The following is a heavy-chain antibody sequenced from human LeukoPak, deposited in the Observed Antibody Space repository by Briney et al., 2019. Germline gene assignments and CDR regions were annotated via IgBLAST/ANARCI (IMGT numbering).Heavy chain of an antibody. CDR1: GFTFSSYG. CDR2: ISYDGSNK. Sequence: GGSLRLSCAASGFTFSSYGMHWVRQAPGKGLEWVAVISYDGSNKYYADSVKGRFTISRDNSKNTLYLQMNSLRAEDTAVYYCAKEGLRRIAGSYYYYYYMDVWGKGTTVTVSS. J-gene: IGHJ6*03. D-gene: IGHD6-13*01. CDR3: AKEGLRRIAGSYYYYYYMDV. V-gene: IGHV3-30*18.